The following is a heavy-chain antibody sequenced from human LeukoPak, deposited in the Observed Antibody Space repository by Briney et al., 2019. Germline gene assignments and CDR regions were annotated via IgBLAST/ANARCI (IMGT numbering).Heavy chain of an antibody. CDR1: GGSISSYY. CDR2: INHSGST. V-gene: IGHV4-34*01. J-gene: IGHJ4*02. D-gene: IGHD3-22*01. Sequence: SETLSLTCTVSGGSISSYYWSWIRQPPGKGLEWIGEINHSGSTNYNPSLRSRVTISVDTSKNQFSLKLSSVTAADTAVYYCARGNLYYYDSSGYYFKFDYWGQGTLVTVSS. CDR3: ARGNLYYYDSSGYYFKFDY.